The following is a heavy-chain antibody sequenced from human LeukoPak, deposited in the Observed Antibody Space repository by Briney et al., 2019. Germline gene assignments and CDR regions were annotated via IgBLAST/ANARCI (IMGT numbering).Heavy chain of an antibody. J-gene: IGHJ3*02. Sequence: PETLSLTCTVSGGSISSYYWSWIRQPPGKGLEWIGYIYTSGSTNYNPSLKSRVTISVDRSKNQFSLKLSSVTAADTAVYYCARGTGDSSGYYRGAFDIWGQGTMVTVSS. CDR2: IYTSGST. CDR1: GGSISSYY. CDR3: ARGTGDSSGYYRGAFDI. V-gene: IGHV4-4*09. D-gene: IGHD3-22*01.